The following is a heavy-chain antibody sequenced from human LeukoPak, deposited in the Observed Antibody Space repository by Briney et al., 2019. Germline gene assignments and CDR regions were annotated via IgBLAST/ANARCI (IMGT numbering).Heavy chain of an antibody. D-gene: IGHD6-13*01. J-gene: IGHJ6*02. CDR3: ARDRPYSSSRYYYYGMDV. CDR1: GGTFSSYA. CDR2: IIPILGIA. Sequence: SVKVSCKASGGTFSSYAISWVRQAPGQELEWMGRIIPILGIANYAQKFQGRVTITADKSTSTAYMELSSLRSEDTAVYYCARDRPYSSSRYYYYGMDVWGQGTTVTVSS. V-gene: IGHV1-69*04.